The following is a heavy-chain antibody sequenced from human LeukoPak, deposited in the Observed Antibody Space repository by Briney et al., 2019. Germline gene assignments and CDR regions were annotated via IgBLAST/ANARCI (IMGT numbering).Heavy chain of an antibody. CDR2: ISGSGGST. CDR3: AKRRYDSSGHFDS. J-gene: IGHJ4*02. V-gene: IGHV3-23*01. Sequence: GGSLRLSCAASGFTFSSYGIHWVRQAPGKGLEWVSAISGSGGSTYYADSVKGRFTISKDNSKNTLYMRMSSLRAEDTAVYYCAKRRYDSSGHFDSWGQGTLVTVSS. D-gene: IGHD3-22*01. CDR1: GFTFSSYG.